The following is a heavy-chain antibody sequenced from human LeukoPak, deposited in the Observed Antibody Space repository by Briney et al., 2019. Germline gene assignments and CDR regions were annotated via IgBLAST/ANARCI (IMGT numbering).Heavy chain of an antibody. Sequence: SETLSLTCTVSGGSISSYYWSWIRQPPGKGLEWVGYIYYSGSTNYNPSLKSRVTISVDTSKNQFSLKLSSVTAGDTAVYYCERTHLTGDRGFDYWGQGTPVTVSP. J-gene: IGHJ4*02. CDR1: GGSISSYY. CDR3: ERTHLTGDRGFDY. D-gene: IGHD7-27*01. CDR2: IYYSGST. V-gene: IGHV4-59*01.